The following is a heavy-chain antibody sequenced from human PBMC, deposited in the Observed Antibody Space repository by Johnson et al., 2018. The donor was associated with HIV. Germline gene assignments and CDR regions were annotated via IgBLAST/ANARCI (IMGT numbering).Heavy chain of an antibody. CDR3: ARVEGGSSSNAFDI. CDR1: GFTFDDYG. D-gene: IGHD6-13*01. Sequence: VRLVESGGGVVRPGGSLRLSCAAAGFTFDDYGMNWVRQAPGKGLEWVSGINWNGGSTGYADSVKGRFTISRDNAKKSLYLQMNSLRAEDTAVYYCARVEGGSSSNAFDIWGQGTMVTVSS. CDR2: INWNGGST. J-gene: IGHJ3*02. V-gene: IGHV3-20*04.